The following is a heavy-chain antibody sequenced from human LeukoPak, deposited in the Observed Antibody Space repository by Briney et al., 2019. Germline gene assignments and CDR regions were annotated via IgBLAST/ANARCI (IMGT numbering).Heavy chain of an antibody. Sequence: ASVKVSCKASGYTFTSYYMHWVRQAPGQGLEWVGIINPSGGSTSYAQKFQGRVTMTRDTSTSTVYMGLSSLRSEDTAVYYCASGGIDSYGYIYWGQGTLVTVSS. CDR1: GYTFTSYY. V-gene: IGHV1-46*01. CDR3: ASGGIDSYGYIY. CDR2: INPSGGST. J-gene: IGHJ4*02. D-gene: IGHD5-18*01.